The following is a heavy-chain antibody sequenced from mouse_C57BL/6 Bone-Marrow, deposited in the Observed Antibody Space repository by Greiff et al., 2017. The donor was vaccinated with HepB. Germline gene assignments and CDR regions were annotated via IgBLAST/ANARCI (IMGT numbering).Heavy chain of an antibody. CDR1: GFTFSSYG. D-gene: IGHD2-12*01. V-gene: IGHV5-6*01. CDR3: ARLYYSRRDY. Sequence: EVMLVESGGDLVKPGGSLKLSCAASGFTFSSYGMSWVRQTPDKRLEWVATISSGGSYTYYPDSVKGRFTISRDNAKNTLYLQMSSLKAEDTAMYSCARLYYSRRDYWGQGTTLTVSS. CDR2: ISSGGSYT. J-gene: IGHJ2*01.